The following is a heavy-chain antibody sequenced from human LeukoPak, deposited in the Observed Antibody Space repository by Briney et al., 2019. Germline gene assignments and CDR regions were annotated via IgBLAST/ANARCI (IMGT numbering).Heavy chain of an antibody. V-gene: IGHV1-2*02. CDR1: GYTFTCYY. CDR2: INPNSGGT. J-gene: IGHJ5*02. Sequence: ASVKVSCKASGYTFTCYYMHWVRQAPGQGREWMGWINPNSGGTNYAQKFQGRVTMTRDTSISTAYMELSRLRSDDTAVYYCARPAAYCSSTSCYFDPWGQGTLVTVSS. D-gene: IGHD2-2*01. CDR3: ARPAAYCSSTSCYFDP.